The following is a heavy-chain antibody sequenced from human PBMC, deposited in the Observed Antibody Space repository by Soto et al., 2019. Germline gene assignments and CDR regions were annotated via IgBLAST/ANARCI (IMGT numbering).Heavy chain of an antibody. CDR2: INADNGNT. CDR1: GYTFTSYY. Sequence: ASVKVFCKASGYTFTSYYMHWVRQAPGQRLEWMGWINADNGNTNYAQKFQGRVTMTTDTSTSTAYMELRSLRSDDTAVYYCARAVAVPADFDYWGQGTLVTVSS. J-gene: IGHJ4*02. CDR3: ARAVAVPADFDY. V-gene: IGHV1-3*01. D-gene: IGHD5-12*01.